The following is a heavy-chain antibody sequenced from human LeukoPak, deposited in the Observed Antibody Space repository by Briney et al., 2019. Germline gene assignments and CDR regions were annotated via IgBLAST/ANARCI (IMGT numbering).Heavy chain of an antibody. CDR3: TRERRGSYYAFES. V-gene: IGHV3-11*05. D-gene: IGHD3-16*01. J-gene: IGHJ4*02. Sequence: GWSLTLSCAASGFSVSDYSVSWIRQSPGKGPEWISYVVSGRGSTNYADSVKGRFTISRDNAKNSVALQLDGLRADDTAVYFCTRERRGSYYAFESWGQGTLVTVSS. CDR2: VVSGRGST. CDR1: GFSVSDYS.